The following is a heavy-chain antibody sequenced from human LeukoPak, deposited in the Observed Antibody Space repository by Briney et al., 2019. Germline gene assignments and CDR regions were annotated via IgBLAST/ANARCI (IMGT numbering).Heavy chain of an antibody. CDR3: VRQHLPEYYFDY. D-gene: IGHD6-13*01. CDR1: SGSFSGDY. J-gene: IGHJ4*02. V-gene: IGHV4-34*01. CDR2: VNHSGST. Sequence: SETLSLTCAVYSGSFSGDYWSWVRQPPGRGLEWIGEVNHSGSTNYNPSLKSRVTISVDTSKNQFSLKLTSVTAADTAVYYCVRQHLPEYYFDYWGQGTLVTVSS.